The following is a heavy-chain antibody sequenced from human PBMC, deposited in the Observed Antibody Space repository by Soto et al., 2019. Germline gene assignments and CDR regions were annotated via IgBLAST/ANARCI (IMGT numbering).Heavy chain of an antibody. J-gene: IGHJ4*02. CDR1: GGSFRDDY. CDR2: INRSGST. Sequence: SETLSLTCAVYGGSFRDDYWSWIRQPPGKGLEWIGDINRSGSTNYNPSLKSRVTISVDTSKNHFSLKLSSMTAADTAVYYCAKNFDYWGQGTLVT. V-gene: IGHV4-34*01. CDR3: AKNFDY.